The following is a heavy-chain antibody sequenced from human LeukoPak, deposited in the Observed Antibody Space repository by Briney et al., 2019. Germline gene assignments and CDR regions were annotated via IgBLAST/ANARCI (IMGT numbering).Heavy chain of an antibody. D-gene: IGHD3-10*01. CDR2: VHYSGST. J-gene: IGHJ3*02. CDR3: ARVGYGSGSYDAFDI. V-gene: IGHV4-39*07. Sequence: SETLSLTCTVSGGSISSNSYYWGWIRQPPGKGPEWIGSVHYSGSTYYNPSLKSRVTISVDTSKNQFSLKLSSVTAADTAVYYCARVGYGSGSYDAFDIWGQGTMVTVSS. CDR1: GGSISSNSYY.